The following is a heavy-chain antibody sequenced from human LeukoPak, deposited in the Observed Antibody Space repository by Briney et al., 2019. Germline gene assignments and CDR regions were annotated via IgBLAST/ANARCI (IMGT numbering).Heavy chain of an antibody. V-gene: IGHV4-59*08. J-gene: IGHJ4*02. CDR2: IYYSGST. Sequence: SETLSLTCTVSGGSISSYYWSWIRQPPGKGLEWIGYIYYSGSTNYNPSLKSRVTISVDTSKNQFSLKLSSVTVADTAVYYCARQRSSSSWIGYWGQGTLVTVSS. D-gene: IGHD6-13*01. CDR1: GGSISSYY. CDR3: ARQRSSSSWIGY.